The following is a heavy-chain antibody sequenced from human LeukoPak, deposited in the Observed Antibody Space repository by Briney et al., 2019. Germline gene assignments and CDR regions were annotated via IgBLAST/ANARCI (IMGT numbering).Heavy chain of an antibody. CDR1: GFTFSSYW. V-gene: IGHV3-7*01. J-gene: IGHJ4*02. CDR3: ARVGRYFDWFPYYFDY. D-gene: IGHD3-9*01. Sequence: GGSLRLSCAASGFTFSSYWMSWVRQAPGKGLEWVANIKQDGSEKYYVDSVKGRFTISRDNAKNSLYLQMNSLRAEDKAVYYCARVGRYFDWFPYYFDYWGQGTLVTVSS. CDR2: IKQDGSEK.